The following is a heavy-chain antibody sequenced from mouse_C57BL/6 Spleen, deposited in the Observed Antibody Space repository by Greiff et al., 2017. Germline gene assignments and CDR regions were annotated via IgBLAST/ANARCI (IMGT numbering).Heavy chain of an antibody. V-gene: IGHV10-1*01. CDR3: VRPSVNYYGSSPHWYFDV. CDR1: GFSFNTYA. Sequence: EVQLVESGGGLVQPKGSLKLSCAASGFSFNTYAMNWVRQAPGKGLEWVARIRSKSNNYATYYADSVKDRFTISRDDSESMLYLQMNNLKTEDTAMYYCVRPSVNYYGSSPHWYFDVWGTGTTVTVSS. D-gene: IGHD1-1*01. CDR2: IRSKSNNYAT. J-gene: IGHJ1*03.